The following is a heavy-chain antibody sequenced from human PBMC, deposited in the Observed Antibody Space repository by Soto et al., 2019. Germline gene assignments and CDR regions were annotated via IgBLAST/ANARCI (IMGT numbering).Heavy chain of an antibody. V-gene: IGHV4-39*01. CDR2: IYYSGST. CDR3: ARSAVAATKKRAPFDY. J-gene: IGHJ4*02. D-gene: IGHD2-15*01. Sequence: QLQLQESGPGPVKPSETLSLTCTVSGGSISSSSYYWGWIRQPPGKGLEWIGSIYYSGSTYYNPSLKSRVTISVDTSKNQFSLKLSSVTAADTAVYYCARSAVAATKKRAPFDYWGQGTLVTVSS. CDR1: GGSISSSSYY.